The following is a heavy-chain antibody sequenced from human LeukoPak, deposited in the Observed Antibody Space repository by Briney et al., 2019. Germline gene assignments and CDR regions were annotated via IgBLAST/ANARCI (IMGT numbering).Heavy chain of an antibody. J-gene: IGHJ5*02. CDR1: GYTXSSHG. CDR2: ISANSGKT. Sequence: GASVKVSCKTSGYTXSSHGITWVRQAPGQGLEWMGWISANSGKTYYAQKFQGRVTMTTDTSTSTAYMELRSLRSDDTAVYYCARPNNYYDDNGYYNYFDPWGQGILVTVSS. V-gene: IGHV1-18*01. CDR3: ARPNNYYDDNGYYNYFDP. D-gene: IGHD3-22*01.